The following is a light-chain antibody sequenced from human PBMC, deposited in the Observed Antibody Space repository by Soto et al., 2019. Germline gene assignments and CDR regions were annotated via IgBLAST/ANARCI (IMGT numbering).Light chain of an antibody. CDR3: QQYNNWPPH. V-gene: IGKV3-15*01. CDR1: QSVSSN. Sequence: EIVMTQSPATLSVSPGERATLSCRASQSVSSNLAWYHQKPGQAPRLLIYGASTRATGIPARFSGSGSGTEFTLTISSLQSEDFAVYYCQQYNNWPPHFGQGTRLEIK. J-gene: IGKJ5*01. CDR2: GAS.